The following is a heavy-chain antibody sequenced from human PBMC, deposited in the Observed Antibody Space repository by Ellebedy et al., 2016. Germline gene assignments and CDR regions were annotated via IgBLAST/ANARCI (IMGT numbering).Heavy chain of an antibody. V-gene: IGHV1-46*01. Sequence: ASVKVSCXASGYTFTNFYMNWVRQAHGQGLEWLGMINPTGGSTRYAQKFQGRVTFTADKSTNIVYMEVSSLRSEDTALYYCARSHRHGSSFDFWGQGTLVTVSS. J-gene: IGHJ4*02. CDR3: ARSHRHGSSFDF. D-gene: IGHD3-16*02. CDR2: INPTGGST. CDR1: GYTFTNFY.